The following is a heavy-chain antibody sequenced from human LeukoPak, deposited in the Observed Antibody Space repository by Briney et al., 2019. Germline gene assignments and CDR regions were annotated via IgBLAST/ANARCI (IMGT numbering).Heavy chain of an antibody. CDR2: IGAGSGAIT. Sequence: GGSLRLSCAASGFTFSSYAMRWVRQAPGKGLEWVSAIGAGSGAITIYADSVKGRFTISRDNSKNTLYLQMNSLRVEDTAVYYCAKNYDSGRGVPYGMDVWGQGTTVTVSS. J-gene: IGHJ6*02. D-gene: IGHD3-10*01. V-gene: IGHV3-23*01. CDR3: AKNYDSGRGVPYGMDV. CDR1: GFTFSSYA.